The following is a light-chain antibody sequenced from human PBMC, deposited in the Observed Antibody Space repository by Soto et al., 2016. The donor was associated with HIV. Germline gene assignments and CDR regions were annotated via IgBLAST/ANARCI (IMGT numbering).Light chain of an antibody. J-gene: IGKJ4*01. CDR1: QSINTY. CDR2: ATS. V-gene: IGKV1-39*01. CDR3: QQSYSTPLT. Sequence: DIQMTQSPSSLSASVGDRVTITCRASQSINTYLNWYQQKPGKAPKLLIYATSTMQSGVPPRFSGSGSWTHFTLTINSLQPEDFATYYCQQSYSTPLTFGGGTKVEIK.